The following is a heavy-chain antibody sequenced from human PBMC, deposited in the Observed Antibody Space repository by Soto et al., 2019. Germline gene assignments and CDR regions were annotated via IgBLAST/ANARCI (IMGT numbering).Heavy chain of an antibody. J-gene: IGHJ5*02. CDR3: ARGYCTTTSCDPWFDP. CDR1: GYRFTSYW. CDR2: IYPGDSDT. D-gene: IGHD2-2*01. Sequence: PVESLNTSCTVVGYRFTSYWLAWVRQIPGKGLEWMGIIYPGDSDTRYSPSFQGQVTISADKSITTAYLQWSSLKASDTAMYYCARGYCTTTSCDPWFDPWGQGTLVTVSS. V-gene: IGHV5-51*01.